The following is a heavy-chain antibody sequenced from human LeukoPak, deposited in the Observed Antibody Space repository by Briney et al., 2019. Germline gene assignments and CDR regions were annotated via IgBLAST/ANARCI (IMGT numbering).Heavy chain of an antibody. Sequence: PGGSLRLSCAASGFTFSSYSMNWVPQAPGKGLEWVSSISSSSSYIYYADSVKGRFTISRDNAKNSLYLQMNSLRAEDTAVYYCARDRYSSGWYWFDPWGQGTLVTVSS. CDR2: ISSSSSYI. CDR3: ARDRYSSGWYWFDP. CDR1: GFTFSSYS. J-gene: IGHJ5*02. V-gene: IGHV3-21*01. D-gene: IGHD6-19*01.